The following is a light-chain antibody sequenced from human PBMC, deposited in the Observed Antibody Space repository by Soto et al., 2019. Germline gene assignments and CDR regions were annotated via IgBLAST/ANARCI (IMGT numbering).Light chain of an antibody. CDR1: QTIIGY. V-gene: IGKV1-39*01. Sequence: HITLSSFSLSAPIKEGVTMTCRASQTIIGYLNWYQQKPGKAPRLLINAASNLQSGVPSRFRGSGSETDFTLTITSLQPEDFTPYYCQLSTCFSRTFAEG. J-gene: IGKJ1*01. CDR2: AAS. CDR3: QLSTCFSRT.